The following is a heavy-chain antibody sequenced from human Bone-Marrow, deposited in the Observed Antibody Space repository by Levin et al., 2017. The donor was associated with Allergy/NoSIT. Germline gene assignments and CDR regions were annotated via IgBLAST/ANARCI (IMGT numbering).Heavy chain of an antibody. CDR1: GFTFSSNG. CDR3: ALAGYSSTLLPYYLDS. D-gene: IGHD6-13*01. V-gene: IGHV3-33*01. CDR2: IYYDGSYK. J-gene: IGHJ4*02. Sequence: GESLKISCAASGFTFSSNGMHWVRQAPGKGLEWVAVIYYDGSYKYYADSVKGRFTISSDNSKDTLYLQMNSLRAEDTAVYYCALAGYSSTLLPYYLDSWGLGTLVTVSS.